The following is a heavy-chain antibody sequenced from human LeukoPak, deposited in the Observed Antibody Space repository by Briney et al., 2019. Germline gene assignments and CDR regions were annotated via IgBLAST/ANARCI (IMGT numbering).Heavy chain of an antibody. V-gene: IGHV3-21*01. J-gene: IGHJ3*02. D-gene: IGHD3-10*01. CDR3: ARDGFGESPRAFDI. CDR1: GFTFSSYS. CDR2: ISSSSSYI. Sequence: GGSLRLSCAASGFTFSSYSMNWVRQAPGKGLEWVSSISSSSSYIYYADSVKGRFTISRDNAKNSLYLQMNSLRAEDTAVYYCARDGFGESPRAFDIWGQGTVVTVSS.